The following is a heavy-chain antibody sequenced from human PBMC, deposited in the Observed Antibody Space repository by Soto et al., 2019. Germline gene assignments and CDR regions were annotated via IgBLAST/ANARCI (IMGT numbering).Heavy chain of an antibody. V-gene: IGHV4-59*01. CDR1: GASISNYY. J-gene: IGHJ4*02. CDR2: IYYSGST. D-gene: IGHD2-15*01. CDR3: VRGGGGKAKHFDY. Sequence: ETLSLTCPVSGASISNYYWSWIRQPPGKGLEWIGYIYYSGSTSYNPSLTGRVTISVDTSKNHFSLDPNSVTAADTAVYYCVRGGGGKAKHFDYWGQGIQVTVYS.